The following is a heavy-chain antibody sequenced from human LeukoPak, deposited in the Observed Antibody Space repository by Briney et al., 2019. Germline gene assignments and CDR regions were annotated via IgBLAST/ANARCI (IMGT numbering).Heavy chain of an antibody. V-gene: IGHV3-23*01. CDR3: AKAFSGTLEFDY. CDR1: GFTFSSYI. J-gene: IGHJ4*02. Sequence: GSLRLSCAASGFTFSSYIMSWVRQAPGKGLEWVSTISGSGGSTNYADSVKGRFTISRDNSKNTLYLQVNSLRAEDTAVYYCAKAFSGTLEFDYWGQGTLVTVSS. D-gene: IGHD1-26*01. CDR2: ISGSGGST.